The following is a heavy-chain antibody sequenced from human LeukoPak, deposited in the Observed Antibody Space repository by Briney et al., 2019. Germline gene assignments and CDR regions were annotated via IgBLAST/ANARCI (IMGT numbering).Heavy chain of an antibody. V-gene: IGHV3-21*01. CDR2: ISSSSSYI. CDR1: GFTFSNYA. J-gene: IGHJ4*02. Sequence: GGSLRLSCATSGFTFSNYAMGWVRQAPGKGLEWVSSISSSSSYIYYADSVKGRFTISRDNAKNSLYLQMNSLRAEDTAVYYCARDLVGATSKADYWGQGTLVTVSS. CDR3: ARDLVGATSKADY. D-gene: IGHD1-26*01.